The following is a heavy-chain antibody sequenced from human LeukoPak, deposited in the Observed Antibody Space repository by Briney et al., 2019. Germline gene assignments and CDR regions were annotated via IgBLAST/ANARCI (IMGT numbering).Heavy chain of an antibody. Sequence: SETLSLTCHVSGGSVSSGSYYWSWIRQPPGKGLEWIGYIYNSGTTNYNPSLKSRVTISVDSSKNQFSLKLTSVTAADTAVYYCARGARGYSYGWGQGTLVTVSS. J-gene: IGHJ4*01. CDR1: GGSVSSGSYY. CDR2: IYNSGTT. V-gene: IGHV4-61*01. D-gene: IGHD5-18*01. CDR3: ARGARGYSYG.